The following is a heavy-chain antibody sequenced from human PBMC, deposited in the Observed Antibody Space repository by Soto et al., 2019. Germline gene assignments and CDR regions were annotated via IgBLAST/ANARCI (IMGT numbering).Heavy chain of an antibody. D-gene: IGHD2-2*01. CDR3: ARHISSFRYYYYAMDV. V-gene: IGHV5-51*01. CDR2: IYPGDSDT. CDR1: GYTFTDYW. J-gene: IGHJ6*02. Sequence: PGESLKISCKGSGYTFTDYWIGWVRQLPGKGLELMGIIYPGDSDTRYSPSFQGHVTITVDKSTSTAYLQWNTLKASDTAMYYCARHISSFRYYYYAMDVWGQGTTVTVSS.